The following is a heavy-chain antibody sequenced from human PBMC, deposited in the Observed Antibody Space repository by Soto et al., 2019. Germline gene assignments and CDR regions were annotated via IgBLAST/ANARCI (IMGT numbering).Heavy chain of an antibody. CDR2: ISAYNGNT. J-gene: IGHJ6*02. CDR1: GYTFTSYG. D-gene: IGHD6-13*01. Sequence: QVQLVQSGAEVKKPGASVKVSCKASGYTFTSYGISWVRQAPGQGLEWMGWISAYNGNTNYAQKLQGRVTMTTDTSTSTAYMELRSLRSDDTAVHYCARDSGYSSSWYDYYYGMDVWGQGTTVTVSS. CDR3: ARDSGYSSSWYDYYYGMDV. V-gene: IGHV1-18*01.